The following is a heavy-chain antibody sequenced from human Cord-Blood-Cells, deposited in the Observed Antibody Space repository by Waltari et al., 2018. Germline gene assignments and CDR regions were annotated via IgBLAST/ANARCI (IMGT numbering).Heavy chain of an antibody. CDR2: INPSGGST. Sequence: QVQLVQSGAEVKKPGASVKVSCKASGYTFTSYYMHWVRQAPGQGLGWMGIINPSGGSTSYAQKFQGRVTMTRDTSTSTVYMELSSLRSEDTAVYYCARTFGGVIVTSGTGLYYFDYWGQGTLVTVSS. D-gene: IGHD3-16*02. CDR3: ARTFGGVIVTSGTGLYYFDY. CDR1: GYTFTSYY. J-gene: IGHJ4*02. V-gene: IGHV1-46*01.